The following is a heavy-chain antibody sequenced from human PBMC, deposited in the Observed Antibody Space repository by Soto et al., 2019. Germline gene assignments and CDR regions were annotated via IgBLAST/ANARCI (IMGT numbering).Heavy chain of an antibody. CDR1: GFTVSSNY. CDR2: IYSDGST. J-gene: IGHJ3*02. D-gene: IGHD4-17*01. V-gene: IGHV3-53*01. CDR3: ARVGYAVTTGGAFDI. Sequence: ESGGGLIQPGGSLRLSCAASGFTVSSNYMSWVRQAPGKGLEWVSVIYSDGSTYYADSVKGRFTISRDNSKNTLYLQMNSLRAEDTAVYYCARVGYAVTTGGAFDIWGQGTMVIVSS.